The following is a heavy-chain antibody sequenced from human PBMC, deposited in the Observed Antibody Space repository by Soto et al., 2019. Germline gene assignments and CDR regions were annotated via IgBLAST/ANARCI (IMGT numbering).Heavy chain of an antibody. J-gene: IGHJ4*02. CDR3: AGLYYDILTGEDWGSDY. CDR2: INHSGST. D-gene: IGHD3-9*01. V-gene: IGHV4-34*01. CDR1: GGSFSGYY. Sequence: SETLSLTCAVYGGSFSGYYWSWIRQPPGKGLEWIGEINHSGSTNYNPSLKSRVTISVDTSKNQFSLKLSSVTAADTAVYYCAGLYYDILTGEDWGSDYWGQGTLVTVSS.